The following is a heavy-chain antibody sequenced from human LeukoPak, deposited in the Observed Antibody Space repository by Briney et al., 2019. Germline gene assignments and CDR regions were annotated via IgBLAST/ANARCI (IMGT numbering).Heavy chain of an antibody. CDR2: IYHSGST. D-gene: IGHD3-10*01. CDR3: ASHQPPYYYGSGSYYGY. J-gene: IGHJ4*02. V-gene: IGHV4-38-2*02. Sequence: SETLSLTCTVSGYSISSGYYWGWIRQPPGKGLEWIGSIYHSGSTYYNPSLKSRVTISVDTSKNQYSLKLSSVTAADTAVYYCASHQPPYYYGSGSYYGYWGQGTLVTVSS. CDR1: GYSISSGYY.